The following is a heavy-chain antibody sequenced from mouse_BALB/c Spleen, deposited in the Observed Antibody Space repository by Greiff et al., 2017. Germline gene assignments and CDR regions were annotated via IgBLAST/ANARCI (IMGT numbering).Heavy chain of an antibody. V-gene: IGHV5-9-3*01. Sequence: EVKLVESGGGLVKPGGSLKLSCAASGFTFSSYAMSWVRQTPGKRLEWVATISSGGSYTYYPDSVKGRFTISRDNAKNTLYLQMSSLRSEDTAMYYCARQDYGAYAMDYWGQGTSVTVSS. CDR2: ISSGGSYT. J-gene: IGHJ4*01. CDR3: ARQDYGAYAMDY. D-gene: IGHD1-1*01. CDR1: GFTFSSYA.